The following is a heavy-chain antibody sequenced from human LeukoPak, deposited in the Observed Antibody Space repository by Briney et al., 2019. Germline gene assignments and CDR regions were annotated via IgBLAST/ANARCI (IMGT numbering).Heavy chain of an antibody. CDR2: IWSDSSNQ. CDR3: AKVPLSSSGWDREYYFDY. Sequence: PGGSLRLSCAASAFRFSSYGMHWVRQAPGKGPEWVAFIWSDSSNQYYADSVKGRFTISRDNSKNTLYLQMNSLRAEDTAVYYCAKVPLSSSGWDREYYFDYWGQGTLVTVSS. J-gene: IGHJ4*02. D-gene: IGHD6-19*01. CDR1: AFRFSSYG. V-gene: IGHV3-30*02.